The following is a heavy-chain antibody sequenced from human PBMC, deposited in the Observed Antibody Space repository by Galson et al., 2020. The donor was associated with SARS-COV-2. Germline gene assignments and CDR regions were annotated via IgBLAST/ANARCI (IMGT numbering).Heavy chain of an antibody. D-gene: IGHD6-19*01. Sequence: GGSLRLSCAASGFTFSSYGMHWVRQAPGKGLEWVAVISYDGSNKYYADSVKGRFTISRDNSKNTLYLQMNSLRAEDTAVYYCAKDQLEYSSGWYNGGKDYWGQGTLVTVSS. V-gene: IGHV3-30*18. CDR2: ISYDGSNK. CDR1: GFTFSSYG. J-gene: IGHJ4*02. CDR3: AKDQLEYSSGWYNGGKDY.